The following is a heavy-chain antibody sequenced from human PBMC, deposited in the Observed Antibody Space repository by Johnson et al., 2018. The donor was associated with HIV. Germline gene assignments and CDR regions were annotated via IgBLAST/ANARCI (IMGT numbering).Heavy chain of an antibody. CDR3: ARSGYGSGSTHDAFDI. D-gene: IGHD3-10*01. J-gene: IGHJ3*02. CDR1: GFTFDDYG. V-gene: IGHV3-20*04. CDR2: INWNGGST. Sequence: VQLVESGGGVVRPGRSLRLSCAASGFTFDDYGMTWVRQPPGKGLEWVSGINWNGGSTGYADSVKVRFTISRDNSKNTLYLQMNSLRAEDTAVYYCARSGYGSGSTHDAFDIWGQGTMVTVSS.